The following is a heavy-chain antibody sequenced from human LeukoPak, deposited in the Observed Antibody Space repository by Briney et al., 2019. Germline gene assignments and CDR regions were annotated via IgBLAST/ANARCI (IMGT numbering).Heavy chain of an antibody. Sequence: GESLKISCKGSGYSFTSDWIGWVRQMPGKGLEWMGIIYPGDSYTTYSPSFQGQVTISADKSISTACLQWRSLKASDTAMYYCARRSGSDALDIWGQGTMVTVSS. CDR2: IYPGDSYT. D-gene: IGHD3-10*01. CDR1: GYSFTSDW. CDR3: ARRSGSDALDI. J-gene: IGHJ3*02. V-gene: IGHV5-51*01.